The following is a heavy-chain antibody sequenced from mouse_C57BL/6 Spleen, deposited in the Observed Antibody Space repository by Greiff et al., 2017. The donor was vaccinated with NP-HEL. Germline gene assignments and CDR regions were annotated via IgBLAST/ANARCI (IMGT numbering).Heavy chain of an antibody. CDR2: INYDGSST. CDR3: ARDLGGYDYDGYFDV. V-gene: IGHV5-16*01. J-gene: IGHJ1*03. CDR1: GFTFSDYY. Sequence: DVHLVESEGGLVQPGSSMKLSCTASGFTFSDYYMAWVRQVPETGLEWVANINYDGSSTYYLDSLKSRFIISRDNAKNILYLQMSSLKSEDTATYYCARDLGGYDYDGYFDVWGTGTTVTVSS. D-gene: IGHD2-4*01.